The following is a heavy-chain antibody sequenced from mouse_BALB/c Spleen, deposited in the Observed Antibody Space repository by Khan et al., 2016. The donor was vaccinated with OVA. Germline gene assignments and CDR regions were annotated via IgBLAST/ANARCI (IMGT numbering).Heavy chain of an antibody. CDR3: ARHNYGPFDY. CDR2: ISSVGDYT. CDR1: GFTFSTYA. V-gene: IGHV5-9-3*01. J-gene: IGHJ3*01. D-gene: IGHD1-1*01. Sequence: EVELVESGGGLVKPGRPLKLSCTTSGFTFSTYAMSWVRQTPEKRLEWVATISSVGDYTYYPDRVKGRFTISRDNAKSTLYLQMSRLGSEDKAMYYCARHNYGPFDYWGQGTLVTVSA.